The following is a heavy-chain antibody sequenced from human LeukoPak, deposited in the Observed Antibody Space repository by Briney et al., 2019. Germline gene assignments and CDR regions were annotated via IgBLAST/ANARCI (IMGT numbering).Heavy chain of an antibody. Sequence: GGSLRLSCAASGFTFSSYSMNWVRQAPGKGLEWVSYISSSSSTIYYADSVKGRFTISRDNAKNSLYLQMNSLRAEDTAVYYCASSMGPSSLVPSDLYYGMGVWGQGTTVTVSS. CDR2: ISSSSSTI. CDR1: GFTFSSYS. V-gene: IGHV3-48*01. J-gene: IGHJ6*02. D-gene: IGHD6-6*01. CDR3: ASSMGPSSLVPSDLYYGMGV.